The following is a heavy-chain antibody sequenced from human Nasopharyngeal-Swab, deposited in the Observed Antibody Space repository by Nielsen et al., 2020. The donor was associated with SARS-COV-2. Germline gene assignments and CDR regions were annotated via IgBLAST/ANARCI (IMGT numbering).Heavy chain of an antibody. J-gene: IGHJ3*01. D-gene: IGHD3-22*01. CDR2: IWYDGSNK. CDR3: ARDPSYDSSGFRV. Sequence: WIRQPPGKGLEWVAVIWYDGSNKYYADSVKGRFTISRGNSKNTLYLQMNSLRAEDTAVYYCARDPSYDSSGFRVWGQGTMVTVSS. V-gene: IGHV3-33*01.